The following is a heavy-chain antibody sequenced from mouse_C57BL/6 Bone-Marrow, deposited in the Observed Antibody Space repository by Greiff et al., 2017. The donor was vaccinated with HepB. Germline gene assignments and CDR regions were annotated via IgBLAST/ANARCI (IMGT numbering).Heavy chain of an antibody. CDR2: IWSGGST. Sequence: VKLQESGPGLVQPSQSLSITCTASGFSLTSYGVHWVRQSPGKGLEWLGVIWSGGSTDYNAAFISRLSISKDNSKSQVFFKMNSLQADDTAIYYCARNFYGSSYWYFDVWGTGTTVTVSS. J-gene: IGHJ1*03. CDR3: ARNFYGSSYWYFDV. V-gene: IGHV2-2*01. D-gene: IGHD1-1*01. CDR1: GFSLTSYG.